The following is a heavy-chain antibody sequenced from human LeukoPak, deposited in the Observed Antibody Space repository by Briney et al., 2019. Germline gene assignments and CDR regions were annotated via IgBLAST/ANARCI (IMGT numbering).Heavy chain of an antibody. CDR3: ARSGGTTVTMMAFDI. Sequence: GGSLRLSCAASGFTFSSYAMHWVRQAPGKGLEWVAVISYDGSNKYYADSVKGRFTISRDNSKNTLYLQMNSLRAEDTAVYYCARSGGTTVTMMAFDIWGQGTMVTVSS. CDR1: GFTFSSYA. J-gene: IGHJ3*02. CDR2: ISYDGSNK. V-gene: IGHV3-30*04. D-gene: IGHD4-17*01.